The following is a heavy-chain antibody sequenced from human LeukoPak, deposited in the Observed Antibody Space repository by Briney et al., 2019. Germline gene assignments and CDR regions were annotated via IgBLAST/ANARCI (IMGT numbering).Heavy chain of an antibody. CDR1: GFTFSSYP. J-gene: IGHJ4*02. CDR2: ISYDGSTK. Sequence: PGGSLRLSCAASGFTFSSYPMHWVRQAPGKGLEWVSVISYDGSTKYYADSVKGRFTISRDSPKNTLYLQMDSLRADDTAMYYCARDPQRGVPDYFDYWGQGTLVTVSS. CDR3: ARDPQRGVPDYFDY. V-gene: IGHV3-30-3*01. D-gene: IGHD6-25*01.